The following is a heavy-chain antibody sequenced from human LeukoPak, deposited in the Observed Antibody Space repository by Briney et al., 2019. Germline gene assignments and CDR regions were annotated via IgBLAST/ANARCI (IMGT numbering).Heavy chain of an antibody. J-gene: IGHJ4*02. Sequence: PSETLSLTCTVSGASISSGVYYWSWIRQPPGKGLEWIGYIYYSGSTYYNPSLKSRVTISVDTSKNQFSLKLSSVTAADTAVYYCARHRGRYYYDSSGYYDYWGQGTLVTVSS. CDR2: IYYSGST. V-gene: IGHV4-30-4*01. CDR1: GASISSGVYY. D-gene: IGHD3-22*01. CDR3: ARHRGRYYYDSSGYYDY.